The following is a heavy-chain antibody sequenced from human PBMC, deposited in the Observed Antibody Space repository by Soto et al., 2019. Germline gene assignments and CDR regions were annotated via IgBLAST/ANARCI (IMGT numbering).Heavy chain of an antibody. CDR2: ISGSGGST. CDR3: AKVYFDREDWNYDPYLFDY. CDR1: GFTFSSYA. V-gene: IGHV3-23*01. Sequence: PGGSLRLSCAASGFTFSSYAMSWVRQAPGKGLEWVSAISGSGGSTYYADSVKGRFTISRDNSKNTLYLQMNSLRAEDTAVYYCAKVYFDREDWNYDPYLFDYWGQGTLVTVSS. D-gene: IGHD1-7*01. J-gene: IGHJ4*02.